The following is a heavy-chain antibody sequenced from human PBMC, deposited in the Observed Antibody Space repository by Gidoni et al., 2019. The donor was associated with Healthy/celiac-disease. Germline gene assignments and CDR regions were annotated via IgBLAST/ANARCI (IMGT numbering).Heavy chain of an antibody. J-gene: IGHJ4*02. CDR3: ARGGNYYDSSGYLPFDY. CDR1: GFTFSSYW. Sequence: ASGFTFSSYWMHWVRQAPGKGLVWVSRINSDGSSTSYEDSVKGRFTISRDNAKNTLYLQMNSLRAEDTAVYYCARGGNYYDSSGYLPFDYWGQGTLVTVSS. CDR2: INSDGSST. V-gene: IGHV3-74*01. D-gene: IGHD3-22*01.